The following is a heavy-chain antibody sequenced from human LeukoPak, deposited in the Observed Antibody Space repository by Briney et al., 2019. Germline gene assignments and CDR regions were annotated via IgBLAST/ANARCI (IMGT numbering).Heavy chain of an antibody. CDR3: TTDPRIAAARTWDFDY. CDR2: IKSKTDGGTT. J-gene: IGHJ4*02. Sequence: PGGSLRLSCAASGFTFSNAWMSWVRQAPGKGLEWVGRIKSKTDGGTTDYAAPVKGRFTISRDDSKNTLYLQMNSLKTEDTAVYYCTTDPRIAAARTWDFDYWGQGTLVTVSS. D-gene: IGHD6-13*01. V-gene: IGHV3-15*01. CDR1: GFTFSNAW.